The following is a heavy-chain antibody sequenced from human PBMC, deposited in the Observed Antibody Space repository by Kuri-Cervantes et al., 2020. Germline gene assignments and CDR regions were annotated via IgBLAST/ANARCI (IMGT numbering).Heavy chain of an antibody. J-gene: IGHJ4*02. CDR1: GFTFSSYS. CDR2: ISGSGGST. Sequence: GESLKISCAASGFTFSSYSLNWVRQAPGKGLEWVSAISGSGGSTYYADSVKGRFTISRDNSKNSLYLQMNSLRAEDTAVYYCTRPGSSWYSWIEYWGQGTQVTVSS. CDR3: TRPGSSWYSWIEY. V-gene: IGHV3-23*01. D-gene: IGHD6-13*01.